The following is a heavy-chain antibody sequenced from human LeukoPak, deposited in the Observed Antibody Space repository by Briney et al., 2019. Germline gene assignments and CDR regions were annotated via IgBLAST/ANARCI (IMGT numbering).Heavy chain of an antibody. V-gene: IGHV4-39*07. CDR1: GNSISSSSYY. CDR3: GRSAGFVHFDH. D-gene: IGHD3-16*01. J-gene: IGHJ4*02. CDR2: INYYGKT. Sequence: SETLSLTCTVSGNSISSSSYYWVWLRQPPGKGLEWIGSINYYGKTYYNPSVKSRVTISVDTSKNQFSLMVRSVTAADTAVYYCGRSAGFVHFDHWGQGTLVTVTS.